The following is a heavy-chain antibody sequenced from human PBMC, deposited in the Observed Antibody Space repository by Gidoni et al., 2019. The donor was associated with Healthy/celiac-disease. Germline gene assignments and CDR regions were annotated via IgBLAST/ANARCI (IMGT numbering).Heavy chain of an antibody. CDR1: VGPFSSYA. CDR3: ARGRGYSYGYGYYYYYGMDV. CDR2: INPIFGTA. Sequence: QVQLVQSGAEVQKPGASVKVSCKASVGPFSSYAIRWVRQAPGQGLEWMGGINPIFGTANYAQKFQGRVTITADESTSTAYMELSSLRSEDTAVYYCARGRGYSYGYGYYYYYGMDVWGQGTTVTVSS. V-gene: IGHV1-69*01. J-gene: IGHJ6*02. D-gene: IGHD5-18*01.